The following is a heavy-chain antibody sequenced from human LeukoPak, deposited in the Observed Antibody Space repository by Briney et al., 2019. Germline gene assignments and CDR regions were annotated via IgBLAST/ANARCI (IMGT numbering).Heavy chain of an antibody. D-gene: IGHD6-19*01. CDR1: GFTFNDYN. CDR2: INTSSSYT. J-gene: IGHJ4*02. Sequence: PAGTLTLSCAASGFTFNDYNRNWHPQAQGKGREGVSCINTSSSYTSYADSVKGRFSISRDKAKNLLYLQMTGLSAEDTAVYYCASDRNISVAGRSPTFDYWGQGTLVTVSS. CDR3: ASDRNISVAGRSPTFDY. V-gene: IGHV3-11*05.